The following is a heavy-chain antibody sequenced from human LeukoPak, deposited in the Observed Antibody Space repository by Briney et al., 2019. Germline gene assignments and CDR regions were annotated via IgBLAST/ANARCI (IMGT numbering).Heavy chain of an antibody. CDR3: AKDDQVVGATSFDY. CDR2: ISGSGGST. J-gene: IGHJ4*02. CDR1: GFTVSSNY. D-gene: IGHD1-26*01. V-gene: IGHV3-23*01. Sequence: PGGSLRLSCAASGFTVSSNYMGWVRQAPGKGLEWVSVISGSGGSTYSADSVKGRFTIPRDNSKNTLYLQMNSLRAEDTALYFCAKDDQVVGATSFDYWGQGTLVTVSS.